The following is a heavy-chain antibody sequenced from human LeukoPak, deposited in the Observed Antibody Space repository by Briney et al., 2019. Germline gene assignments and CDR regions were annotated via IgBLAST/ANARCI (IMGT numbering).Heavy chain of an antibody. CDR3: ARTTSIAARPANKVGMT. D-gene: IGHD6-6*01. V-gene: IGHV4-34*01. J-gene: IGHJ5*02. Sequence: GSLRLSCAASGFTFSNAWMSWVRQPPGKGLEWIGEINHSGSTNYNPSLKSRVTISVDTSKNQFSLKLSSVTAADTAVYYCARTTSIAARPANKVGMTWGQGTLVTVSS. CDR1: GFTFSNAW. CDR2: INHSGST.